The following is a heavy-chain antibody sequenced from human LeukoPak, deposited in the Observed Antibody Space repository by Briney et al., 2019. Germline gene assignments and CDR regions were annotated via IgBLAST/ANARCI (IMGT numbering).Heavy chain of an antibody. Sequence: GGSLRLSCAASGFTFRSYNMNWVRQAPGKGLELVSHISSSSSTMYYADSVKGRFTISRDNTKNSLYLQMNSLRVEDTAIYYCARDESAYSYGFHWYFDLWGRGTLVTVSS. CDR2: ISSSSSTM. CDR3: ARDESAYSYGFHWYFDL. J-gene: IGHJ2*01. D-gene: IGHD5-18*01. CDR1: GFTFRSYN. V-gene: IGHV3-48*04.